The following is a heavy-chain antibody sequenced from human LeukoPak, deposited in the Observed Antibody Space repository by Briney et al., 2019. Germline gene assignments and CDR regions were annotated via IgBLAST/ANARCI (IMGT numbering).Heavy chain of an antibody. V-gene: IGHV4-59*01. Sequence: SETLSLTCTVSGGSINYYYWNWIRQPPGKGLEWIVYIHSSGNTRYNPSLRSRVTMSVETSKNQFSLRLTSVTPADTAVYYCARVGRYCSGGSCYGENWFDPWGQGTLVTVSS. J-gene: IGHJ5*02. D-gene: IGHD2-15*01. CDR3: ARVGRYCSGGSCYGENWFDP. CDR1: GGSINYYY. CDR2: IHSSGNT.